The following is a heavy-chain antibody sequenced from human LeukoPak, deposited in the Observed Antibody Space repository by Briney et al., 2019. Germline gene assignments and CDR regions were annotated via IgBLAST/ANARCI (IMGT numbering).Heavy chain of an antibody. D-gene: IGHD2-2*01. CDR3: ARAAYGKNWFDP. J-gene: IGHJ5*02. V-gene: IGHV1-8*01. Sequence: ASVKVSCKASGYTFTSYDINWVRQATGQGLEWMGWMNPNSGNTGYAQKFQGRVTMTRSTSISTAYMELSSLRSEDTAVYYCARAAYGKNWFDPWGQGTLVTVSS. CDR1: GYTFTSYD. CDR2: MNPNSGNT.